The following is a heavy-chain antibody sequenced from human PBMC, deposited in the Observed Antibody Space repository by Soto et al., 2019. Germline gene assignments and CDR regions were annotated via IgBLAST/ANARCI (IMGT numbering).Heavy chain of an antibody. CDR1: GGSISSGGYY. Sequence: SETLSLTCTVAGGSISSGGYYWSWIRQHPGKGLEWIGYIYYSGSTYYNPSLKSRVTISVDKSKNQFSLKLSSVTAADTDVYYCARTASYYDFWSGYYQYYFDYWGQGILVTVS. D-gene: IGHD3-3*01. CDR3: ARTASYYDFWSGYYQYYFDY. J-gene: IGHJ4*02. V-gene: IGHV4-31*03. CDR2: IYYSGST.